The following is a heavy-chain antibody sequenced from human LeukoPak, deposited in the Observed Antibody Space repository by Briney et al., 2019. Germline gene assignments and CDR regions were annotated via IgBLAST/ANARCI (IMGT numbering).Heavy chain of an antibody. CDR2: INPNSGAT. Sequence: GASVKVSCKASGYTFTGYYMHWVRQAPGQGLEWMGRINPNSGATNYAQKFQGRVTMTRDTSISTAYMELSRLRSDDTAVYYCARRKWDGERPYYMDVWGKGTTVTVSS. J-gene: IGHJ6*03. CDR3: ARRKWDGERPYYMDV. D-gene: IGHD1-26*01. V-gene: IGHV1-2*06. CDR1: GYTFTGYY.